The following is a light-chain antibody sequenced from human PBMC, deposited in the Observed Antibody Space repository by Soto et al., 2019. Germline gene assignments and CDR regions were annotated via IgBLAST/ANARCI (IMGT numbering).Light chain of an antibody. CDR3: QQSYSTPLT. V-gene: IGKV1-39*01. Sequence: DIQMTQSPSSLSASVGDRVTITCRASQSISSYLNWYQQKPGKAPKLLIYAASSLQRGGPSRFSGSGSGTDFTLAISRLQPEDFATYYCQQSYSTPLTFGGGTKVEIK. CDR1: QSISSY. J-gene: IGKJ4*01. CDR2: AAS.